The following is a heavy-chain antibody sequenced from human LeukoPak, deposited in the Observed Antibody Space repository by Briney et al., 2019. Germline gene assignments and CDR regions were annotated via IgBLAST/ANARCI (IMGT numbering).Heavy chain of an antibody. CDR2: ISYDGSNK. CDR3: ARESTVILYYFDY. D-gene: IGHD2-15*01. Sequence: PGGSLRLSCAASGFTFSSYAMPWVRQAPGKGLEWVAVISYDGSNKYYADSVKGRFTISRDNSENTLYLQMNSLRAEDTAVYYCARESTVILYYFDYWGQGTLVTVSS. J-gene: IGHJ4*02. CDR1: GFTFSSYA. V-gene: IGHV3-30*04.